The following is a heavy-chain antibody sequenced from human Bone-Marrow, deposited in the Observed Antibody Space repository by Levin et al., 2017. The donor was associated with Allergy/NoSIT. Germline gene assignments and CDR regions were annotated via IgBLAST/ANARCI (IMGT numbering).Heavy chain of an antibody. V-gene: IGHV4-34*01. D-gene: IGHD5-12*01. Sequence: KAGGSLRLSCAVYGGSFSGYYWSWIRQPPGKGLEWIGEINHSGSTNYNPSLKSRVTISVDTSKNQFSLKLSSVTAADTAVYYCARGGSKSDYDDYYYYYMDVWGKGTTVTVSS. CDR1: GGSFSGYY. CDR3: ARGGSKSDYDDYYYYYMDV. J-gene: IGHJ6*03. CDR2: INHSGST.